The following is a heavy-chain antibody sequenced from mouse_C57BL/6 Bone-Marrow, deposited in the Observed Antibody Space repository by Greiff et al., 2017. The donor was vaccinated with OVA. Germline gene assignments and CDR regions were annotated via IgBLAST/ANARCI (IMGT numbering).Heavy chain of an antibody. J-gene: IGHJ1*03. Sequence: QVQLQQPGAELVKPGASVKMSCKASGYTFTSYWITWVKQRPGPGLEWIGDIYPGSGSTNYNEKFKSKATLTVDTSSSTAYMQLSSLTSEDSAVYYCARKDYYGSSLTEDFDVWGTGTTVTVSS. CDR2: IYPGSGST. V-gene: IGHV1-55*01. CDR1: GYTFTSYW. D-gene: IGHD1-1*01. CDR3: ARKDYYGSSLTEDFDV.